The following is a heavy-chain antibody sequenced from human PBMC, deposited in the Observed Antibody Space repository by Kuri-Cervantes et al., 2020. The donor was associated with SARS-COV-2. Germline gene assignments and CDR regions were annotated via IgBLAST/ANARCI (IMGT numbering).Heavy chain of an antibody. CDR1: GFTFSSYA. D-gene: IGHD4-11*01. V-gene: IGHV3-23*01. CDR2: ISGSGGST. J-gene: IGHJ6*02. CDR3: AKLAGSNYFYYYGMDV. Sequence: GGSLRLSCAASGFTFSSYAMHWVRQAPGKGLEWVSAISGSGGSTYYADSVKGRFTISRDNSKNTLYLQMNSLRAEDTAVYYCAKLAGSNYFYYYGMDVWGQGTTVTVSS.